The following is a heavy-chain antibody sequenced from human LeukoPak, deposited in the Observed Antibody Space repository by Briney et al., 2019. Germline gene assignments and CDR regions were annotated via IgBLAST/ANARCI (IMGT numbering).Heavy chain of an antibody. CDR1: GFTFSSYA. CDR3: ARAPFTMIVVVITIDAFDI. Sequence: GGSLRLSCAASGFTFSSYAMSWVRQAPGKGLEWVSAISGSGGSTYYADSVKDRFTISRDNSKNTLYLQMNSLRAEDTAVYYCARAPFTMIVVVITIDAFDIWGQGTMVTVSS. CDR2: ISGSGGST. D-gene: IGHD3-22*01. J-gene: IGHJ3*02. V-gene: IGHV3-23*01.